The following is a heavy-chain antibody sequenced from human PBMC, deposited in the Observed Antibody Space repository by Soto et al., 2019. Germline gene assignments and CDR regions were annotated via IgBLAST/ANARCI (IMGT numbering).Heavy chain of an antibody. V-gene: IGHV3-30-3*01. CDR3: ARVPGLTYYDFWSGYYTAPSDAFDI. J-gene: IGHJ3*02. D-gene: IGHD3-3*01. Sequence: VGFQRLSWAASGCNFSGYGVRWVRQAQGKGLEWVAVISYDGSNKYYADSVKGRFTISRDNSKNTLYLQMNSLRAEDTAVYYCARVPGLTYYDFWSGYYTAPSDAFDIWGQGTMVTVSS. CDR1: GCNFSGYG. CDR2: ISYDGSNK.